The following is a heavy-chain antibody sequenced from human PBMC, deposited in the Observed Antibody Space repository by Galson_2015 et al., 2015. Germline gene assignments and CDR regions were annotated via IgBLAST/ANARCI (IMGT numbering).Heavy chain of an antibody. CDR2: IYSGGST. J-gene: IGHJ2*01. CDR3: ARDGAVAGRWYFDL. CDR1: GFTVSSNY. Sequence: SLRLSCAASGFTVSSNYMSWVRQAPGKGLEWVSVIYSGGSTYYADSVKGRFTISRDNSKNTLYLQMISLRAEDTAVYYCARDGAVAGRWYFDLWGRGTLVTVSS. D-gene: IGHD6-19*01. V-gene: IGHV3-53*01.